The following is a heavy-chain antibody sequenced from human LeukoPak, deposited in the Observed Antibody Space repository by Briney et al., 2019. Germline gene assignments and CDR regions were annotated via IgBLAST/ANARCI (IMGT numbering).Heavy chain of an antibody. Sequence: GGSLRLSCAASGFTFSSYEMNWVRQAPGKGLEWVSYISSSGSTIYYADSVKDRFTISRDNAKNSLYLQMNSLRAEDTAVYYCARENYSGYDPRWFDPWGQGTLVTVSS. CDR2: ISSSGSTI. CDR1: GFTFSSYE. J-gene: IGHJ5*02. V-gene: IGHV3-48*03. CDR3: ARENYSGYDPRWFDP. D-gene: IGHD5-12*01.